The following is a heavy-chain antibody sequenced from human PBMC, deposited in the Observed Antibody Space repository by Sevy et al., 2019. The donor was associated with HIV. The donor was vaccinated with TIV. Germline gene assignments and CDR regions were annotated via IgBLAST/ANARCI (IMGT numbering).Heavy chain of an antibody. D-gene: IGHD3-22*01. Sequence: GGCLRLSCAASGFSFSSYWMHWVRQAPGKGLEWVSRSNSDEISRSYADSVMGRFTISRDNAKNTLYLQMENLRVEDTAIYYRARYHYYYDSSGYMGIDAFDVWGQGTTVTVSS. CDR3: ARYHYYYDSSGYMGIDAFDV. CDR1: GFSFSSYW. J-gene: IGHJ3*01. CDR2: SNSDEISR. V-gene: IGHV3-74*01.